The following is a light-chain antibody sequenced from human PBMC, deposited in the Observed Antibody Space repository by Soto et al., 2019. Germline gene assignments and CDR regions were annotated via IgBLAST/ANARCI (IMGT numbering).Light chain of an antibody. J-gene: IGKJ5*01. Sequence: DVQLTQSPSFMSASVGDRVTITCRASQDINTYLAWYQQKPRKAPKIPIFAASTLQNGVPSRFSGSGYRTEFTVTITSLQPEDFATYYWQQRKSYPITFGQGTRVEIK. V-gene: IGKV1-9*01. CDR3: QQRKSYPIT. CDR1: QDINTY. CDR2: AAS.